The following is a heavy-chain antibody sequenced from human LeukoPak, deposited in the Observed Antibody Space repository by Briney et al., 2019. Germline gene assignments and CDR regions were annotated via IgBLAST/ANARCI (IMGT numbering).Heavy chain of an antibody. V-gene: IGHV1-8*01. Sequence: ASVKVSCKASGYTFTSYDINWVRQATGQGLEWMGWMNPNSGNTGYAQKFQGRVTTTRNTSISTAYMELSSLRSEDTAVYYCARQWLRGNYYYYYGMDVWGQGTTVTVSS. J-gene: IGHJ6*02. CDR3: ARQWLRGNYYYYYGMDV. CDR1: GYTFTSYD. D-gene: IGHD6-19*01. CDR2: MNPNSGNT.